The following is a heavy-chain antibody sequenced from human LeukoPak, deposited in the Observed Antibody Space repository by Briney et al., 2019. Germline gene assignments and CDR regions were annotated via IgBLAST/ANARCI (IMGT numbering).Heavy chain of an antibody. Sequence: ASVKVSCKASGGTFSSYAISWVRQAPGQGLEWMGRIIPIFGIANYAQKFQGRVMITADKSTSTAYMELSSLRSEDTAVYYCARGVRPTHCSSTSRYAPNWFDPWGQGTLVTVSS. CDR2: IIPIFGIA. J-gene: IGHJ5*02. CDR3: ARGVRPTHCSSTSRYAPNWFDP. D-gene: IGHD2-2*01. V-gene: IGHV1-69*04. CDR1: GGTFSSYA.